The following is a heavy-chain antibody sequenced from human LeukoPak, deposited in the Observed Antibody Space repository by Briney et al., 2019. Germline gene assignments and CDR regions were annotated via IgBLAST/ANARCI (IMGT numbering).Heavy chain of an antibody. Sequence: GGSLKLTCATSGFIFSNYGMHWVRQAPGKGLEWLGFKRYDGSDKYYADSVKGRFTISRDNSKKKVYLQMDSLRTEDTAVYYCAKAAWEVGATAEIDYWGQGTLVTVSS. CDR3: AKAAWEVGATAEIDY. CDR2: KRYDGSDK. J-gene: IGHJ4*02. D-gene: IGHD1-26*01. V-gene: IGHV3-30*02. CDR1: GFIFSNYG.